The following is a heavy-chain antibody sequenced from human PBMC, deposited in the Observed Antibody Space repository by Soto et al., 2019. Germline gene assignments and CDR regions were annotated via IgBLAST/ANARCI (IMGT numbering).Heavy chain of an antibody. V-gene: IGHV1-46*01. CDR2: INPSGGST. CDR1: GYTFTSYY. J-gene: IGHJ4*02. CDR3: ARDRVYYDFWSGFTRDERFDY. D-gene: IGHD3-3*01. Sequence: ASVKVSCKASGYTFTSYYMHWVRQAPGQGLEWMGIINPSGGSTSYAQKFQGRVTMTRDTSTSTVYMELSSLRSEDTAVYYCARDRVYYDFWSGFTRDERFDYWGQGTLVTVSS.